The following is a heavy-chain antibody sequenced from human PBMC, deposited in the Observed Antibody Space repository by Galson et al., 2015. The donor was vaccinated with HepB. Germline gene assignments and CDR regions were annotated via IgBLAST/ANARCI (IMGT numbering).Heavy chain of an antibody. V-gene: IGHV3-7*01. D-gene: IGHD2-2*01. CDR1: GFTFSSYW. J-gene: IGHJ1*01. Sequence: SLRLSCAASGFTFSSYWMSWVRQAPGKGLEWVANIKQDGSEKYYVDSVKGRFTISRDNAKNSLYLQMNSLRAEGTAVYYCARTRYCSSTSCYSGAWHWGQGTLVTVSS. CDR3: ARTRYCSSTSCYSGAWH. CDR2: IKQDGSEK.